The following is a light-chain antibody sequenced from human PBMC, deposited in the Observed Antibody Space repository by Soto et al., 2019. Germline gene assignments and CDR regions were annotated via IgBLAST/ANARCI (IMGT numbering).Light chain of an antibody. V-gene: IGKV3D-15*01. CDR3: QQYNDWPLT. CDR1: QSVSSN. J-gene: IGKJ4*02. CDR2: DIS. Sequence: EIVMPQSPATLSVSPGERATLSCRASQSVSSNLAWYQQKPGQAPSLLIYDISARATSIPTRFSGSGSGTEFTLTISSLQSQDFAVYYCQQYNDWPLTFGGGTKVEIK.